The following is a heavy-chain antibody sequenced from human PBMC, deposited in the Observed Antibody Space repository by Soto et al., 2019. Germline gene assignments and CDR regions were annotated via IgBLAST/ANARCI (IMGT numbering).Heavy chain of an antibody. Sequence: XSVKVSCNASGYPFTSYYMHWGRQAPGQGLEWMGIINPSGGSTSYAQKFQGRVTMTRDTSTSTVYMELSSLRSEDTAVYYCARDDIPALYGDYDSRPSYYYGMDVWGQGTTVTVSS. J-gene: IGHJ6*02. D-gene: IGHD4-17*01. CDR3: ARDDIPALYGDYDSRPSYYYGMDV. V-gene: IGHV1-46*01. CDR2: INPSGGST. CDR1: GYPFTSYY.